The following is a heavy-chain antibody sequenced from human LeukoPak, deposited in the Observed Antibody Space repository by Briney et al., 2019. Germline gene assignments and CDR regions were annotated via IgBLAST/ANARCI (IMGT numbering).Heavy chain of an antibody. Sequence: ASVKVSCKASGGTFSRSAVNWVRQAPGQGLEWMGGIIPMFRTANYAQKFRGRVTITADESTSTAYMELSSLRSEDTAVYYCARKDHDSSGYYYYYWGQGTLVTVSS. CDR3: ARKDHDSSGYYYYY. CDR1: GGTFSRSA. CDR2: IIPMFRTA. J-gene: IGHJ4*02. D-gene: IGHD3-22*01. V-gene: IGHV1-69*13.